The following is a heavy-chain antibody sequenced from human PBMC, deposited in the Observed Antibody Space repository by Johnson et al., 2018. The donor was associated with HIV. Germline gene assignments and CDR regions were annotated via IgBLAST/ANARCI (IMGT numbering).Heavy chain of an antibody. J-gene: IGHJ3*02. Sequence: QVQLVESGGGLVQPGGSLRLSCAASGCTFSSYYMHWVRQVTGKGLEWVAVISYDGSNKYYADSVKGRFTISRDNSKNTLYLQMNSLRAEDTAVYYCAIIPPGGAGKGADAFDIWGQGTMVTVSS. CDR1: GCTFSSYY. CDR3: AIIPPGGAGKGADAFDI. V-gene: IGHV3-30*03. CDR2: ISYDGSNK. D-gene: IGHD1-26*01.